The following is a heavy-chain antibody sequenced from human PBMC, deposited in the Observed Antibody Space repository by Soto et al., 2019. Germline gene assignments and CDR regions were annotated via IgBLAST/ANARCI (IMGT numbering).Heavy chain of an antibody. CDR1: GFIFSNAW. CDR3: TTDLYLPY. V-gene: IGHV3-15*01. CDR2: IKSNIDGGTT. J-gene: IGHJ4*02. Sequence: GGSLRLSCAASGFIFSNAWMNWVRQAPGKGLEWVGRIKSNIDGGTTDYAAPVKGRFTISRDDSKNTLYLQMNSLKTEDTAVYYCTTDLYLPYWGQGTLVTVSS.